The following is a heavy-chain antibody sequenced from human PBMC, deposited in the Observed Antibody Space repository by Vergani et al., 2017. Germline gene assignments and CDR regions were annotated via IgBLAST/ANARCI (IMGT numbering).Heavy chain of an antibody. CDR2: INHSGST. V-gene: IGHV4-34*01. D-gene: IGHD2-2*01. Sequence: VHLVESGGGLVQPGRSLRLSCSGSGFTLGDYAMTWVRQAPGKGLEWIGEINHSGSTNYNPSLKSRVTISVDTSKNQFSLKLSSVTAADTAVYYCARQHCSSTSCLFVPKWFDPWGQGTLVTVSS. CDR1: GFTLGDYA. J-gene: IGHJ5*02. CDR3: ARQHCSSTSCLFVPKWFDP.